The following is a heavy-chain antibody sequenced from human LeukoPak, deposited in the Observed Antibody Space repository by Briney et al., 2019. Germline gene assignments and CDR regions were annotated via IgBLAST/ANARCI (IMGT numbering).Heavy chain of an antibody. D-gene: IGHD2-15*01. CDR2: IYYSGST. V-gene: IGHV4-59*08. CDR3: ARVAQNYYYYYMDV. Sequence: SETLSLTCTVSGGSISSYYWSWIRQPPGKGLDWIGYIYYSGSTNYNPSLKSRVTISVDTSKNQFSLKLSSVTAADTAVYYCARVAQNYYYYYMDVWGKGTTVTVSS. J-gene: IGHJ6*03. CDR1: GGSISSYY.